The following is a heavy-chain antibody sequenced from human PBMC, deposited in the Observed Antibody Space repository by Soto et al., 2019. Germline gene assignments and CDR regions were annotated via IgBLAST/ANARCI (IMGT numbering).Heavy chain of an antibody. D-gene: IGHD3-10*01. V-gene: IGHV5-51*01. J-gene: IGHJ4*02. Sequence: PGESLKISCKGSGFTFTTYWIGWVRQVPGKGLEWMGVIYPDDSDTRYSPSFQGRVTISADKSNSTAYLQWSSLEASDTAVYYCARAFRSNYSDFWGKGTLVTVSS. CDR3: ARAFRSNYSDF. CDR1: GFTFTTYW. CDR2: IYPDDSDT.